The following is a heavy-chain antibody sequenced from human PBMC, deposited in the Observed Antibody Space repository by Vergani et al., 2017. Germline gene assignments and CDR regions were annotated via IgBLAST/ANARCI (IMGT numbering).Heavy chain of an antibody. V-gene: IGHV1-2*02. J-gene: IGHJ5*02. CDR1: GYTFTGYY. CDR2: INPNSGGT. D-gene: IGHD2-2*01. Sequence: QVQLVQSGAEVKKPGASVKVSCKASGYTFTGYYMHWVRQAPGQGLEWMGWINPNSGGTNYAQKFQGRVTMTRDTSLSTAYMELSRLRSDDTAVYYCAREDIVVVPAAKFFRFDPWGQGTLVTVSS. CDR3: AREDIVVVPAAKFFRFDP.